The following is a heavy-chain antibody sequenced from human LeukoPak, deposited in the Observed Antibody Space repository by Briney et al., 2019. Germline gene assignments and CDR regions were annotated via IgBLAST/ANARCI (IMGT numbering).Heavy chain of an antibody. CDR3: ARDRDYDSSGGFDY. D-gene: IGHD3-22*01. CDR2: IYHSGST. CDR1: GYSISSGYY. V-gene: IGHV4-38-2*02. Sequence: SETLSLTCAVSGYSISSGYYWGWIRQPPGKGLEWIGSIYHSGSTYYNSSLKSRVTISVDTSKNQFSLKLSSVTAADTAVYYCARDRDYDSSGGFDYWGQGTLVTVSS. J-gene: IGHJ4*02.